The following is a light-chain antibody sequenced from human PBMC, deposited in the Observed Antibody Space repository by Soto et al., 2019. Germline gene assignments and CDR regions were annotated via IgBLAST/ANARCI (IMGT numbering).Light chain of an antibody. CDR1: SSDVGGYNY. CDR3: SSYTRSSTNVV. Sequence: QSVLTQPASVSGSPGQSITISCTGTSSDVGGYNYVSWYQQHPGKAPKLMIYDVSNRPSGVSTRFSGSKSGNTASLTISGLQAEDEADYYCSSYTRSSTNVVFGGGTQLTVL. J-gene: IGLJ2*01. CDR2: DVS. V-gene: IGLV2-14*01.